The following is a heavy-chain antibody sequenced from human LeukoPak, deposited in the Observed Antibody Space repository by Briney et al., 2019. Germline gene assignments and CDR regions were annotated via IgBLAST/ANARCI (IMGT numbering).Heavy chain of an antibody. D-gene: IGHD6-13*01. Sequence: ASVKVSCKASGGTFSSYAISWVRQAPGQGLEWMGGITPIFGTANYAQKFQGRVTITADESTSTAYMELSSLRSEDTAVYYCARGPSWYEDAFDIWGQGTMVTVSS. CDR2: ITPIFGTA. CDR3: ARGPSWYEDAFDI. CDR1: GGTFSSYA. J-gene: IGHJ3*02. V-gene: IGHV1-69*13.